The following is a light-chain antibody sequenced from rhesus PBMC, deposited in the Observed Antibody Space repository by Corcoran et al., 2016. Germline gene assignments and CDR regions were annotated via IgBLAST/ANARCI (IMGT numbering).Light chain of an antibody. Sequence: DIVMTQTPLSLPVTPGEPASISCRSSQSLLDSDGYTHLHWYLQKPGQSPQLLIYLVSNRASGVPDRFSGSGSGTDFTLKISRVEADDVGVYYCMQTLHTPLTFGGGTKVEIK. CDR2: LVS. V-gene: IGKV2-78*01. J-gene: IGKJ4*01. CDR1: QSLLDSDGYTH. CDR3: MQTLHTPLT.